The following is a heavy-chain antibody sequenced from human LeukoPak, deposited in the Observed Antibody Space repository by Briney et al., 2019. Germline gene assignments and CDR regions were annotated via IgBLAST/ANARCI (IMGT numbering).Heavy chain of an antibody. CDR2: IYYSGST. J-gene: IGHJ4*02. CDR3: ATLSVVRFGELLNY. Sequence: SETLSLTCTVSGGSISSYYWSWIRQPPGKGLEWIGYIYYSGSTNYNPSLKSRVTISVDTSKNQFSLKLSSVTAADTAVYYCATLSVVRFGELLNYWGQGTLVTVSS. CDR1: GGSISSYY. V-gene: IGHV4-59*08. D-gene: IGHD3-10*01.